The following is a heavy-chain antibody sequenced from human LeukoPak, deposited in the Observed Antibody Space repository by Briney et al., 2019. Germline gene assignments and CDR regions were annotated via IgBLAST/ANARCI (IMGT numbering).Heavy chain of an antibody. D-gene: IGHD6-19*01. Sequence: SETLSLTCAVYGGSFSGYYWSWIRQPPGKGLEWIGEINHSGSTNYNPSLKSRATISVDTSKNQFSLKLSSVTAADTAVYYCARGSSGWSDWGQGTLVTVSS. CDR1: GGSFSGYY. J-gene: IGHJ4*02. V-gene: IGHV4-34*01. CDR3: ARGSSGWSD. CDR2: INHSGST.